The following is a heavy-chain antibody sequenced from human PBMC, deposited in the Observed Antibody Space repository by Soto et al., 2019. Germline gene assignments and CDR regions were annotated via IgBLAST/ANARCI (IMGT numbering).Heavy chain of an antibody. CDR1: GYTFTSYA. D-gene: IGHD3-10*01. J-gene: IGHJ4*02. Sequence: ASVKVSCKASGYTFTSYAMHWVRQAPGQRLEWMGWINAGNGNTKYSQKFQGRVTITRDTSASTAYMELSSLRSEDTAVYYCARAPRGFGSPIDYWGQGTLVTVSS. V-gene: IGHV1-3*01. CDR3: ARAPRGFGSPIDY. CDR2: INAGNGNT.